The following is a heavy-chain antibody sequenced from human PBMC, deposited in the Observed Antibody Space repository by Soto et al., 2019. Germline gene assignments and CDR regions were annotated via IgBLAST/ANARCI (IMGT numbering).Heavy chain of an antibody. D-gene: IGHD4-4*01. CDR3: ARTTGRHLDF. V-gene: IGHV4-39*01. CDR1: YGSISVSNVF. J-gene: IGHJ4*02. Sequence: SETLSLTCTVSYGSISVSNVFWGWVRQPPGKGLEWIGNIDYSGTAYFSPSLGTRVTFPVDTSKNQFSLTLYSVTAADTAVYYCARTTGRHLDFWGQGILVTVSS. CDR2: IDYSGTA.